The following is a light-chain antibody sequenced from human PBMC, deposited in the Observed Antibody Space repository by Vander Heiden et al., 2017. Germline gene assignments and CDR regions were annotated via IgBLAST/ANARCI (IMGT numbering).Light chain of an antibody. V-gene: IGKV1-5*03. J-gene: IGKJ1*01. CDR1: QSISKW. CDR2: KAS. CDR3: EQYESYRT. Sequence: DIQMTQSPSTLSASVGDRVTITCRASQSISKWVAWYQQKPGKAPKILIYKASILESGVPSRFSGSGSGTEFTLTIIDLQPDDFATYYCEQYESYRTFGQGTKVEIK.